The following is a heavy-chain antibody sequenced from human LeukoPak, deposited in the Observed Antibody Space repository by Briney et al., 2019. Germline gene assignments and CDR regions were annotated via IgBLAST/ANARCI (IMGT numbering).Heavy chain of an antibody. CDR2: IYYSGST. V-gene: IGHV4-39*07. J-gene: IGHJ4*02. CDR1: GGSISSSSYY. D-gene: IGHD4/OR15-4a*01. CDR3: ARDLGVGTMVHFDY. Sequence: SETLSLTCTVSGGSISSSSYYWGWIRQPPGKGLEWIGSIYYSGSTYYNPSLKSRVTISVDTSKNQFSLKLSSVTAADTAVYYCARDLGVGTMVHFDYWGQGTLVTVSS.